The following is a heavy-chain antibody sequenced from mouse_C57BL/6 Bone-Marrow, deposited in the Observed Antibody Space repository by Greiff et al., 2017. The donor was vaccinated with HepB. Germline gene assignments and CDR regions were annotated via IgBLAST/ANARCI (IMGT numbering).Heavy chain of an antibody. CDR1: GFTFSSYA. V-gene: IGHV5-4*03. D-gene: IGHD1-2*01. Sequence: DVMLVESGGGLVKPGGSLKLSCAASGFTFSSYAMSWVRQTPEKRLEWVATISDGGSYTYYPDNVKGRFTISRDNAKNNLYLQMSHLKSEDTAMYYCARGLLRPWYFDVWGTGTTVTVSS. J-gene: IGHJ1*03. CDR2: ISDGGSYT. CDR3: ARGLLRPWYFDV.